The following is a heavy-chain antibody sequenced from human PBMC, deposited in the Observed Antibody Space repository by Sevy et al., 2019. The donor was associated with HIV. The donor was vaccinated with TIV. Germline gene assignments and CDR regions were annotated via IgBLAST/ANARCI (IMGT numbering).Heavy chain of an antibody. Sequence: ASVKVSCKASGYSFTSYGISWVRQAPGQGLEWMGWISGYNGKTNYEQKLQGRVTMTTDTSTSTAYMELRSLISDDTGVYYCARDNWNYGDSYGMDVWGQGTTVTVSS. V-gene: IGHV1-18*01. D-gene: IGHD1-7*01. CDR3: ARDNWNYGDSYGMDV. CDR1: GYSFTSYG. CDR2: ISGYNGKT. J-gene: IGHJ6*02.